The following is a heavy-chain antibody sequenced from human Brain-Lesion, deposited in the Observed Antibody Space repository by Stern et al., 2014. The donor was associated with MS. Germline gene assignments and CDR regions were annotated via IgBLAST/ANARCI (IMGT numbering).Heavy chain of an antibody. J-gene: IGHJ4*02. CDR2: IYYSGFT. Sequence: VQLVESGPGLVKPSETLSLTCTVSGGSISSSTYYWAWIRQPPGKGLEWIGNIYYSGFTYYNPSLKSRVNISLAISKNQFSLKLSSVTAADTAIYYCARHDSVPRPSQLYSARDRGPGYFDYWGQGTLVTVSS. CDR3: ARHDSVPRPSQLYSARDRGPGYFDY. D-gene: IGHD1-26*01. CDR1: GGSISSSTYY. V-gene: IGHV4-39*01.